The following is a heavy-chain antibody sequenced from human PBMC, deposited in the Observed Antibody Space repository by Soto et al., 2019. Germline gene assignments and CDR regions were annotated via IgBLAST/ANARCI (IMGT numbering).Heavy chain of an antibody. Sequence: SQTLSLTFAISGDSVSSNSATWNWIRQSPSRGLEWLGRTYYRSKWYNDYAVSVKSRISINPDTSKKQFSLQLNSVTPEDTAVYYCARAGGRGFSSSWYPVGWFDPWGQGIMV. CDR2: TYYRSKWYN. CDR1: GDSVSSNSAT. CDR3: ARAGGRGFSSSWYPVGWFDP. D-gene: IGHD6-13*01. J-gene: IGHJ5*02. V-gene: IGHV6-1*01.